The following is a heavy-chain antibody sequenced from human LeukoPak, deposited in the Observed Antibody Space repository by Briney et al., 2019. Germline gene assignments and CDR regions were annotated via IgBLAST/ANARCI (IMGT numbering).Heavy chain of an antibody. CDR3: AKDSYYDSSGYYPY. V-gene: IGHV3-23*01. D-gene: IGHD3-22*01. CDR1: GFTFSSYA. CDR2: ISGSGGST. Sequence: GGSLRLSCAASGFTFSSYAMSWVRQAPGKGLEWVSGISGSGGSTYYADSVKGRFTISRDNSKNTLYLQMNSLRVEDTAVYYCAKDSYYDSSGYYPYWGQGTLVTVSS. J-gene: IGHJ4*02.